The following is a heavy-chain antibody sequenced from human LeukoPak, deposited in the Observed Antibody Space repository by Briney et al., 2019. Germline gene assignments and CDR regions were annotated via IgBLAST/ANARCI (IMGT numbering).Heavy chain of an antibody. CDR2: IYSGGST. Sequence: GGSLRLSCAASGFTFSSNYMSWVRQAPGKGLDWVSVIYSGGSTYYADSLKCRFTIARHNSKNTLYLQMNSLRAEDTAVYYCARRIVGDYHDYWGPGSLVTVSS. CDR3: ARRIVGDYHDY. CDR1: GFTFSSNY. V-gene: IGHV3-66*04. D-gene: IGHD1-26*01. J-gene: IGHJ4*02.